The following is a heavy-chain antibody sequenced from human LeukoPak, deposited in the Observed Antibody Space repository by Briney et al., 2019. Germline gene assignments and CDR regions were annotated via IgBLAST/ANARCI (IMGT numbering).Heavy chain of an antibody. Sequence: PSETLSLTCTVSGGSISSYYWSWIRQPPGKGLEWIGYIYGSGSPNYNPSLKTRVTISVDTSKNQFSLKLSSVTAADTAVYYCARQGAVAGGGVDWGLGTLVTVSS. CDR2: IYGSGSP. J-gene: IGHJ4*02. D-gene: IGHD6-19*01. V-gene: IGHV4-59*08. CDR1: GGSISSYY. CDR3: ARQGAVAGGGVD.